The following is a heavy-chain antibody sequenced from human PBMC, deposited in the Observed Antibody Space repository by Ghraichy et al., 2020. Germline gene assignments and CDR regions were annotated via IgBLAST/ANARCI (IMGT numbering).Heavy chain of an antibody. V-gene: IGHV3-53*01. D-gene: IGHD5-24*01. CDR1: GFTVSGSY. CDR3: ARSSRWLQLSGGAFDI. CDR2: IYISGTT. Sequence: GESLNISCAASGFTVSGSYMSWVRQTPGKGPEWVSVIYISGTTYYGDSVKGRVIISRDNSENTLYLQMHRLRAEDTAIYYCARSSRWLQLSGGAFDIWGQGTMVTVSS. J-gene: IGHJ3*02.